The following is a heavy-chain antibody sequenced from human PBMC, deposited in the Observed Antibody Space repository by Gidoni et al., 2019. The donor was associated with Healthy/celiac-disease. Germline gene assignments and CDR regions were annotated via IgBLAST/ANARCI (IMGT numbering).Heavy chain of an antibody. J-gene: IGHJ4*02. Sequence: QVQLQESGPGLVKPSQTLSLTCTVSGDSISSGGYYWSWIRQLPGRGLEWIGYIYYSGSTYYNPSLKSRVTISVDTSKNLFALKLSSWTAADTAVYYCAGDGVVGYAFDYWGQGTLVTVSS. CDR1: GDSISSGGYY. V-gene: IGHV4-31*03. CDR2: IYYSGST. CDR3: AGDGVVGYAFDY. D-gene: IGHD5-12*01.